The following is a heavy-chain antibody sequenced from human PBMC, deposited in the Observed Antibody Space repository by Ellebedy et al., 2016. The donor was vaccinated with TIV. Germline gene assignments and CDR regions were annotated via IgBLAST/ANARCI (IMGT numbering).Heavy chain of an antibody. D-gene: IGHD3-16*01. J-gene: IGHJ1*01. V-gene: IGHV3-23*01. Sequence: GESLKISXVASGFIFRNYAMNWIRQAPGKGLDWVSTIIASGSSTYYADSVKGRFTVSRDNSKNTLYLQMNSLRPDDTAVYYCANGGGGRFDSWGQGTLVTVSS. CDR2: IIASGSST. CDR1: GFIFRNYA. CDR3: ANGGGGRFDS.